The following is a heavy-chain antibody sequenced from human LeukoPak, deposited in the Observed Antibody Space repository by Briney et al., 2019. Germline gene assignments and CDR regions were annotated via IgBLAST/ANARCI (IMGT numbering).Heavy chain of an antibody. CDR1: GVTVSSNTAA. CDR2: TCYRSKWYN. J-gene: IGHJ4*02. V-gene: IGHV6-1*01. Sequence: SQTLSLTCAISGVTVSSNTAAWNWIRQSPSRGLEWLGRTCYRSKWYNDYAVSVKSRITINTDTSKNQFSLQLNSVTPEDTAVYYCARDRQRNFDYWGQGTLVTVSS. CDR3: ARDRQRNFDY.